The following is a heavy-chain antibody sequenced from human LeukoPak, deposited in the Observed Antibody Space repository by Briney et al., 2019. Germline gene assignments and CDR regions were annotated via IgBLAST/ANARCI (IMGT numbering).Heavy chain of an antibody. Sequence: GGSLRLSCAASGFTFSIYAMSWVRQAPGKGLEWVSAISGSGDSTYYADSVKGRFTISRVNSKNTLYLHMNSLRAEDTAVYYCAKDLGHCSRTRCYDYFDYWGQGTLVTVSS. CDR3: AKDLGHCSRTRCYDYFDY. V-gene: IGHV3-23*01. CDR1: GFTFSIYA. D-gene: IGHD2-2*01. J-gene: IGHJ4*02. CDR2: ISGSGDST.